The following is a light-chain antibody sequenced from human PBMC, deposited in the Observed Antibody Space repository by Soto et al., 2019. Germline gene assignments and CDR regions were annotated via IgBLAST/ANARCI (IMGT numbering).Light chain of an antibody. CDR2: DVS. J-gene: IGLJ1*01. Sequence: QSALTQPASVSGSPGQSITISCTGASSDIGTYDYVSWYQQHPGKAPKLMIYDVSNRPSGVSNRFSGSKSGSTASLTISGLQAEDEADYYCSSYTSSSTQVFGTGTKLTVL. CDR1: SSDIGTYDY. CDR3: SSYTSSSTQV. V-gene: IGLV2-14*01.